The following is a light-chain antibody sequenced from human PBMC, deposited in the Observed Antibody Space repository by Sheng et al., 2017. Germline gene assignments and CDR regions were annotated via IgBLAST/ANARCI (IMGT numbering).Light chain of an antibody. Sequence: DIQMTQSPSSLSASVGDRVTITCRASQSISSYLNWYQQKPGKAPKLLIYAASSLQSGVPSRFSGSGSGTDFTLTISSLQPEDFATYYCQQSYSTLATFGEGPRWRSN. V-gene: IGKV1-39*01. J-gene: IGKJ4*01. CDR2: AAS. CDR1: QSISSY. CDR3: QQSYSTLAT.